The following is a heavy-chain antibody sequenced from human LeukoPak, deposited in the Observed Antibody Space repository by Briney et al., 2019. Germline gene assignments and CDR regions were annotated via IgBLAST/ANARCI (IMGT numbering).Heavy chain of an antibody. V-gene: IGHV4-34*01. Sequence: SETLSLTCAVYGGSFSGYYWSWIRQPPGKGLEWIGEINHSGSTNYNPSLKSRVTISVDTSKNQFSLKPSSVTAADTAVYYCARGRYCSSTSCYLNWFDPWGQGTLVTVSS. CDR2: INHSGST. CDR1: GGSFSGYY. CDR3: ARGRYCSSTSCYLNWFDP. J-gene: IGHJ5*02. D-gene: IGHD2-2*01.